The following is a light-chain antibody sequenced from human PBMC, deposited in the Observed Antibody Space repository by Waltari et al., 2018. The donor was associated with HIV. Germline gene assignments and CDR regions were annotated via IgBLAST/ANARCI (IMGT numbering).Light chain of an antibody. Sequence: SYVLTQPPSVSVAPGGTATISWWGSHFGSTTVHWYPQKPGHAPVLVIYYDNDRPSGIPARFSGSNSGNTATLTITWVEAGDEADYYCQVWDSTTDHVLFGGGTKLTVL. CDR3: QVWDSTTDHVL. J-gene: IGLJ3*02. CDR1: HFGSTT. CDR2: YDN. V-gene: IGLV3-21*04.